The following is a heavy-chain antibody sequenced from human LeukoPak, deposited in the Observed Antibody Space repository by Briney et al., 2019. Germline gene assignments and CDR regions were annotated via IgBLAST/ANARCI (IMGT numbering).Heavy chain of an antibody. D-gene: IGHD6-13*01. CDR2: ISPFNGQT. J-gene: IGHJ4*02. CDR1: GYDFINYA. CDR3: AREMGGSNCSDY. V-gene: IGHV1-18*01. Sequence: ASVKVSCKASGYDFINYAITWVRQAPGQGLEWMGWISPFNGQTNYAQNLQGRVTMTTDTSTSTAYMELRSLRSDDTAVYYCAREMGGSNCSDYWGQGTLVTVSS.